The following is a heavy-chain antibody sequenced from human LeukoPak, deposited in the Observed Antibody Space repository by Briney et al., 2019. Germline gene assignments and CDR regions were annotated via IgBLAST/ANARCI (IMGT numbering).Heavy chain of an antibody. CDR1: GYTFTTYW. D-gene: IGHD5-24*01. CDR2: IYPGDSET. V-gene: IGHV5-51*01. Sequence: GESLRISCKGSGYTFTTYWIAWVRQMPGEGLEWMGIIYPGDSETRYSPSFQGQVTISADKSITTAYLQWGRLKASDTAMYHYTRSPRDGYHDAFDIWGQGTMVTVFS. CDR3: TRSPRDGYHDAFDI. J-gene: IGHJ3*02.